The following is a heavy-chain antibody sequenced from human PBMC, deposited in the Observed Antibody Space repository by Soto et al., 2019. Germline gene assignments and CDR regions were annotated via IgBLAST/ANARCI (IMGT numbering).Heavy chain of an antibody. Sequence: QLQLQESGPGLVKPSETLSLTCTVSGGSISSSSYYWGWIRQPPGKGLEWIGSIYYSGSTYYNPSLKSRVTISVDTSKNQFSLKLSSVTAADTAVYYCARHDFWSGRNWYYFDYWGQGTLVTVSS. CDR1: GGSISSSSYY. CDR3: ARHDFWSGRNWYYFDY. V-gene: IGHV4-39*01. D-gene: IGHD3-3*01. CDR2: IYYSGST. J-gene: IGHJ4*02.